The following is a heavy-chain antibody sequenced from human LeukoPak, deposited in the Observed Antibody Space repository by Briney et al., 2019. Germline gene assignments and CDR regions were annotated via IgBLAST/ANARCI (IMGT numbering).Heavy chain of an antibody. CDR1: GFTVSSNY. D-gene: IGHD3-3*01. J-gene: IGHJ4*01. Sequence: GGSLRLSCAASGFTVSSNYMSWVRQAPGKGLEWVSYISSSGSTIYYADSVKGRFTISRDNAKNTLSLQMNSLRPDDTAVYYCVRDFRDFWSGYPAFDYWGHGAVVSVSS. CDR3: VRDFRDFWSGYPAFDY. CDR2: ISSSGSTI. V-gene: IGHV3-11*04.